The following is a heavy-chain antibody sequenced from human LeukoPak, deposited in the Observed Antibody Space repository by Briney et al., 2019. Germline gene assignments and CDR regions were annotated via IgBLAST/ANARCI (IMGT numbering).Heavy chain of an antibody. CDR3: AREERRGGKATPDFDY. CDR1: GGTFSSYA. D-gene: IGHD2-15*01. CDR2: IIPIFGTA. V-gene: IGHV1-69*05. Sequence: GSLVKVSCKASGGTFSSYAISWVRQAPGEGLEWMGRIIPIFGTANYAQKFQGRVTITTDESTSTAYMELSSLRSEDTAVYYCAREERRGGKATPDFDYWGQGTLVTVSS. J-gene: IGHJ4*02.